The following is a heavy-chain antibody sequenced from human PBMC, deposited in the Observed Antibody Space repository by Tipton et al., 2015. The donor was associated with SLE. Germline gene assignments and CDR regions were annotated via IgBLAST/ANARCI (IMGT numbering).Heavy chain of an antibody. D-gene: IGHD6-19*01. J-gene: IGHJ5*01. CDR2: ITLSGGT. CDR3: ARQQWLLLLDS. CDR1: GGSFSGYY. V-gene: IGHV4-34*01. Sequence: TLSLTCAVNGGSFSGYYWSWIRQPPGKGLEWIGEITLSGGTNYNPSLRSRVTISTDTSKNQFSLSLTSVTATDTAIYYCARQQWLLLLDSWGQGTLVTVSS.